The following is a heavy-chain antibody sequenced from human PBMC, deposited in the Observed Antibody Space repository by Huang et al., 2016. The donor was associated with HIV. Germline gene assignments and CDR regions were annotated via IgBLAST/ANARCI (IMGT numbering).Heavy chain of an antibody. CDR3: SRQDEKGYCAGDCSNHYYVGLDV. CDR1: GVSISNSRYY. D-gene: IGHD2-21*02. V-gene: IGHV4-39*01. J-gene: IGHJ6*02. Sequence: QLQLQESGPGLVKPSETLSLTCTVSGVSISNSRYYWGWIRQPPGKGLEYIGSIYYSRSTDYNPAIKSRITMSIDSSKNQFSLKRNSVTAADTAVYYCSRQDEKGYCAGDCSNHYYVGLDVWGHGTTVTVS. CDR2: IYYSRST.